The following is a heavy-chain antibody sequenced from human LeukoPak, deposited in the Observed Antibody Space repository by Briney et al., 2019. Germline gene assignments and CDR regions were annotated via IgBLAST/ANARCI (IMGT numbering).Heavy chain of an antibody. CDR1: GGSISSSSYY. V-gene: IGHV4-39*01. CDR2: IYYIGST. Sequence: SETLSLTCTVSGGSISSSSYYWGWIRQPPGKGLEWIGSIYYIGSTYYNPSLKSRVTISVDTSKNQFSLKLSSVTAADTAVYYCASASSGSYHFDYWGQGTLVTVSS. CDR3: ASASSGSYHFDY. J-gene: IGHJ4*02. D-gene: IGHD1-26*01.